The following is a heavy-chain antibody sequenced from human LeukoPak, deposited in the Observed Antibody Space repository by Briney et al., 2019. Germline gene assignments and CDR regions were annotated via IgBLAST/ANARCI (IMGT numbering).Heavy chain of an antibody. CDR3: ARDGISGSYYGPDV. CDR2: IKQDGSEK. J-gene: IGHJ6*04. V-gene: IGHV3-7*01. CDR1: GFTFSNYW. Sequence: PGGSLRLSCATSGFTFSNYWMTWVRQAPGKGLEWVANIKQDGSEKYYVDSLKGRFTISRDNAKNSLYLQMNSLRAEDTAVYYCARDGISGSYYGPDVWGKGTTVTVSS. D-gene: IGHD1-26*01.